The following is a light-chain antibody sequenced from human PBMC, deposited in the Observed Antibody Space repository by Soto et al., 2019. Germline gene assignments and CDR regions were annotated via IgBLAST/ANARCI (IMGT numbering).Light chain of an antibody. J-gene: IGKJ1*01. CDR2: WAS. CDR1: QSVLSGSNNKNY. V-gene: IGKV4-1*01. Sequence: DIVMTQSPDSLAVSLGERATINCKSSQSVLSGSNNKNYLTWYQQKPGQPPKLLFYWASTRESGVPARFSGSGSGTDFTLTISSLQAEDVAVYYCQQCYSSPWTFGQGTKVEIK. CDR3: QQCYSSPWT.